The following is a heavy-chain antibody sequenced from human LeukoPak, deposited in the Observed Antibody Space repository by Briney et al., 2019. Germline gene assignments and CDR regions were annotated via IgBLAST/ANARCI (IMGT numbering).Heavy chain of an antibody. J-gene: IGHJ3*02. V-gene: IGHV3-7*04. D-gene: IGHD1-26*01. CDR1: GFTVSSNY. CDR2: IKQDGSEK. Sequence: GGSLRLSCAASGFTVSSNYMSWVRQAPGKGLEWVANIKQDGSEKYYVDSVKGRFTFSRDNAKNSLYLQMNSLRAEDTAIYYCARGFWELRAFDIWGQGTMVTVSS. CDR3: ARGFWELRAFDI.